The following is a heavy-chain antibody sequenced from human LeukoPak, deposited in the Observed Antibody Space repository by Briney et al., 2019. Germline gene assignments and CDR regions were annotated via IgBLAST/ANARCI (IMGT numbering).Heavy chain of an antibody. CDR1: GYTFTGYY. V-gene: IGHV1-2*06. J-gene: IGHJ4*02. Sequence: ASVTVSCTASGYTFTGYYIHWVRRAPGQGLEWMGRINPNNGGTNYAQKFQGRVTMTRDTSISTAYMELNRLISDDTAVYYCVRAPGPAMDYWGQGTLATVSS. CDR3: VRAPGPAMDY. CDR2: INPNNGGT.